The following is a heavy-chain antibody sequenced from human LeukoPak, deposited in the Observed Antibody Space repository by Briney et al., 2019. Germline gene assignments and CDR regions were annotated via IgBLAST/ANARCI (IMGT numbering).Heavy chain of an antibody. J-gene: IGHJ6*02. CDR3: ARSRGFTYGMDV. CDR1: GDSISSYY. V-gene: IGHV4-59*01. CDR2: IFYSVNT. Sequence: SETLSLTCTVSGDSISSYYWNWIRQPPGKGLEWIGYIFYSVNTNYNPSLKSRATISVDTSKNQFSLKLSSVTAADTAVYYCARSRGFTYGMDVWGQGTTVTVSS. D-gene: IGHD3-10*01.